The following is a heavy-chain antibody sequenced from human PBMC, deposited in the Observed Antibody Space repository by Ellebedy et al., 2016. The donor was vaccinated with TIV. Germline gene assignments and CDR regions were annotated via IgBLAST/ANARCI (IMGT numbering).Heavy chain of an antibody. CDR2: IKSKTDGGTT. CDR1: GFTFSNAW. V-gene: IGHV3-15*01. CDR3: IPFCSVATCYSNFNS. D-gene: IGHD2-15*01. J-gene: IGHJ5*01. Sequence: GESLKISXAASGFTFSNAWMSWVRQAPGKGLEWVGRIKSKTDGGTTDYAAPVKGRFTISRDDSKNTLYLQMNSLKSEDTAVYYCIPFCSVATCYSNFNSWGRGTLVTVSS.